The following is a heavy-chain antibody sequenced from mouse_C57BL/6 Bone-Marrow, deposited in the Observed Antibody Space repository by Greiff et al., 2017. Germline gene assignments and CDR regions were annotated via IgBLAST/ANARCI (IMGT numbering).Heavy chain of an antibody. CDR1: GYSFTDYN. CDR3: ASGYYYGSPWYFDV. D-gene: IGHD1-1*01. CDR2: INPNYGTT. J-gene: IGHJ1*03. Sequence: EVQLQQSGPELVKPGASVKISCKASGYSFTDYNMNWVKPSNGKSLEWIGVINPNYGTTSYNQKFKGKATLTVDQSSSTAYMQLNSLTSEDSAVYYCASGYYYGSPWYFDVWGTGTTVTVSS. V-gene: IGHV1-39*01.